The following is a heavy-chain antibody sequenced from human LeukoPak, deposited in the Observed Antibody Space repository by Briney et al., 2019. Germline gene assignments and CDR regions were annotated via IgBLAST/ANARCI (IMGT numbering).Heavy chain of an antibody. CDR3: AKGFRPFDY. V-gene: IGHV3-30*18. J-gene: IGHJ4*02. CDR1: GFTFSSYG. CDR2: ISYDGSNK. Sequence: GGSLRLSCAASGFTFSSYGMHWVRQVPGKGLEWVAVISYDGSNKYYADSVKGRFTISRDNSKNTLYLQMNSLRAEDTAVYYCAKGFRPFDYWGQGTLVTVSS. D-gene: IGHD3-10*01.